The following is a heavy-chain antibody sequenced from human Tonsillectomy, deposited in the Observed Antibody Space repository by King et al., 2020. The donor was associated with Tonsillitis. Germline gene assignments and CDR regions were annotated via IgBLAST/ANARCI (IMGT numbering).Heavy chain of an antibody. CDR3: ARGSRTVAAAGLGVGY. CDR1: GFTFSSYE. V-gene: IGHV3-48*03. Sequence: VQLVESGGGLVQPGGSLRLSCAASGFTFSSYEMNWVRQAPGKGLEWVSYISSSGSTIYDADSVKGRFTISRDNAKNSPYLQMNSLRAEDTAVYYCARGSRTVAAAGLGVGYWGQGTLVTVSS. CDR2: ISSSGSTI. J-gene: IGHJ4*02. D-gene: IGHD6-13*01.